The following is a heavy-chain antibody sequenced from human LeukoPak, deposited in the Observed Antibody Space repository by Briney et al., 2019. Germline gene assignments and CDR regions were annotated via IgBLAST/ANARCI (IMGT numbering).Heavy chain of an antibody. CDR2: ISGSGGST. D-gene: IGHD3/OR15-3a*01. V-gene: IGHV3-23*01. CDR3: ARDYDAFDI. CDR1: GFTFSSYA. Sequence: EGSLRLSCAASGFTFSSYAMSWVRQAPEKGLEWVSAISGSGGSTYYADSVKGRFTISRDNSKNTLYLQMNSLRAEDTAVYYCARDYDAFDIWGQGTMVTVSS. J-gene: IGHJ3*02.